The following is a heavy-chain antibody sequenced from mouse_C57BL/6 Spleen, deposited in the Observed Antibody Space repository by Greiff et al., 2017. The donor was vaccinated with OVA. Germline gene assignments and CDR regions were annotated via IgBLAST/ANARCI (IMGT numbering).Heavy chain of an antibody. J-gene: IGHJ4*01. CDR2: ISSGSSTI. V-gene: IGHV5-17*01. Sequence: EVQGVESGGGLVKPGGSLKLSCAASGFTFSDYGMHWVRQAPEKGLEWVAYISSGSSTIYYADPVKGRFTISRDNAKKTLFLQMTSLRSEDTAMYYCARQGFYYAMDYWGQGTSVTVSS. CDR3: ARQGFYYAMDY. CDR1: GFTFSDYG.